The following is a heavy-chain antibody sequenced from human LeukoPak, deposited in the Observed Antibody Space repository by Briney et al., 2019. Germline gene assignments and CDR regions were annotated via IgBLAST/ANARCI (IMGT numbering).Heavy chain of an antibody. CDR1: GGSITDYY. V-gene: IGHV4-59*08. D-gene: IGHD1/OR15-1a*01. CDR3: ARHKGASETTRRGYYYYGMDI. CDR2: IYYSGST. Sequence: SETLSLTCKVSGGSITDYYWSRIRQAPGQGLEWVGYIYYSGSTNYNPSLKSRVTISIATSKTQFSLKLSSVTAADTAVYYCARHKGASETTRRGYYYYGMDIWGQGTTVTVSS. J-gene: IGHJ6*02.